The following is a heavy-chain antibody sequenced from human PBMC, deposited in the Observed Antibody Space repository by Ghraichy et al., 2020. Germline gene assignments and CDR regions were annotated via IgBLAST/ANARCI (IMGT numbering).Heavy chain of an antibody. Sequence: GESLNISCKGSGYSFTSYWIGWVRQMPGKGLEWMGIIYPGDSDTRYSPSFQGQVTISADKSISTAYLQWSSLKASDTAMYYCARHGTSAAGTKGGLNYYGMDVWGQGTTVTVSS. CDR3: ARHGTSAAGTKGGLNYYGMDV. V-gene: IGHV5-51*01. CDR2: IYPGDSDT. CDR1: GYSFTSYW. D-gene: IGHD6-13*01. J-gene: IGHJ6*02.